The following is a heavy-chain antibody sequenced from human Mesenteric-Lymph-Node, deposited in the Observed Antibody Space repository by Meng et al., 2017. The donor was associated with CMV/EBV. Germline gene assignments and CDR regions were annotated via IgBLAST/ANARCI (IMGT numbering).Heavy chain of an antibody. CDR2: ISSSGSTI. V-gene: IGHV3-11*01. J-gene: IGHJ6*02. CDR3: ARDLYYYGSGWGFGMDV. Sequence: GESLKISCAASGFTFSDYYMSWIRQAPGKGLEWVSYISSSGSTIYYADSVKGRFTISRDNAKNSLYLQMNSLIAEDTAVYYCARDLYYYGSGWGFGMDVWGQGTTVTVSS. CDR1: GFTFSDYY. D-gene: IGHD3-10*01.